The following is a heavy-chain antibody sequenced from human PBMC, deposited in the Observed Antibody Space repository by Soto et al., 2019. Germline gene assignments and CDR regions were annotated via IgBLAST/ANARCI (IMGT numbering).Heavy chain of an antibody. D-gene: IGHD1-1*01. CDR3: ARASDGTRWKNWFDP. CDR1: GGSISSGDYY. CDR2: IYYSGST. V-gene: IGHV4-30-4*01. J-gene: IGHJ5*02. Sequence: TLSLTCTVSGGSISSGDYYWSWIRQPPGKGLEWIGYIYYSGSTYYNPSLKSRVTISVDTSKNQFSLKLSSVTAADTAVYYCARASDGTRWKNWFDPWGQGTLVTVSS.